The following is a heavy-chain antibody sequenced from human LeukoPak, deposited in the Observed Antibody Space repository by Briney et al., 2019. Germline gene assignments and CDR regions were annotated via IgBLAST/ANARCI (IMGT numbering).Heavy chain of an antibody. Sequence: GGSLRLSCAASGFTFSSYALNWVRQAPGKGLEWVSAISGSGVSTYYADSVKGRFTISRDNSKNTLYLQMNSLRAEDTAVYYCARDARRIAAAAADFWGQGTLVTVSS. D-gene: IGHD6-13*01. CDR1: GFTFSSYA. CDR3: ARDARRIAAAAADF. CDR2: ISGSGVST. J-gene: IGHJ4*02. V-gene: IGHV3-23*01.